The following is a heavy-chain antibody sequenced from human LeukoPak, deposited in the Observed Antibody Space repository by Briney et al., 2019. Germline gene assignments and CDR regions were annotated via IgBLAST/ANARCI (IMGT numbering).Heavy chain of an antibody. J-gene: IGHJ4*02. V-gene: IGHV4-34*01. CDR3: ARGRYYDFWSGYYADY. D-gene: IGHD3-3*01. CDR2: INHSGST. Sequence: SETLSLTCAVYGGSFSGYYWSGIRQPPGKGLEWIGEINHSGSTNYNPSLKSRVTISVDTSKNQFSLKLSSVTAADTAVYYCARGRYYDFWSGYYADYWGQGTLVTVSS. CDR1: GGSFSGYY.